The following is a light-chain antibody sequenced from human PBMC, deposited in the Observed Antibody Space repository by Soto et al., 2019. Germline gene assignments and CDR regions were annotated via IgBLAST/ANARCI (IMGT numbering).Light chain of an antibody. V-gene: IGKV3-11*01. CDR1: QSVSSY. CDR3: QQLNSYPIT. Sequence: EIVVTQSPATLSLSPGERATLSCRASQSVSSYLAWYQQKPGQAPRLLIYDASNRATGIPARFSGSGSGTDFTLTISSLQPEDFATYYCQQLNSYPITFGQGTRLEIK. J-gene: IGKJ5*01. CDR2: DAS.